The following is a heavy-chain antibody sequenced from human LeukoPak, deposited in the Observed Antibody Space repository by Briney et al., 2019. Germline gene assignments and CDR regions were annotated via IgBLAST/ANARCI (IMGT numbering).Heavy chain of an antibody. V-gene: IGHV1-46*01. CDR2: INPSGGST. J-gene: IGHJ4*02. CDR3: ATPTPVRGVTHFDY. CDR1: GYTFTSYY. D-gene: IGHD3-10*01. Sequence: ASVKVSCKASGYTFTSYYMHWVRQAPGQGLEWMGIINPSGGSTSYAQKFQGRVTMTTDTSTSTAYLELSSLRSEDTAVYYCATPTPVRGVTHFDYWGQGTLVTVSS.